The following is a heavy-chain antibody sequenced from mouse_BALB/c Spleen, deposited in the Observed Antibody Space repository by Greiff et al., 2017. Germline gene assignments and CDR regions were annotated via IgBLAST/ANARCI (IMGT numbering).Heavy chain of an antibody. J-gene: IGHJ3*01. CDR3: ASGYDYDNGFAY. D-gene: IGHD2-4*01. V-gene: IGHV1S137*01. CDR2: ISTYYGDA. Sequence: QVQLQQSGAELVRPGVSVKISCKGSGYTFTDYAMHWVKQSHAKSLEWIGVISTYYGDASYNQKFKGKATMTVDKSSSTAYMDLARLTSEDSAIYYCASGYDYDNGFAYWGQGTLVTVSA. CDR1: GYTFTDYA.